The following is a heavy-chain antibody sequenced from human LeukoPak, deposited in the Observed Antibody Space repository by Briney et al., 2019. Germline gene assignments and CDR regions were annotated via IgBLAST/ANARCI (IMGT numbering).Heavy chain of an antibody. J-gene: IGHJ4*02. Sequence: SVKVSCKASGDTFISYAISWVRQAPGQGLEWMGGIIPIFGTANYAQKFQGRVTITADESTSTAYMELSSLTSGDTAVYYCARGGPMMKTNWGQGTLVTVSS. CDR1: GDTFISYA. D-gene: IGHD3-22*01. CDR2: IIPIFGTA. CDR3: ARGGPMMKTN. V-gene: IGHV1-69*01.